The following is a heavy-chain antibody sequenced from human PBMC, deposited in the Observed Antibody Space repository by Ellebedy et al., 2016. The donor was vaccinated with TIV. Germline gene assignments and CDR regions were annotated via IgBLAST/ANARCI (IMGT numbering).Heavy chain of an antibody. V-gene: IGHV3-30-3*01. D-gene: IGHD6-19*01. J-gene: IGHJ4*02. CDR1: GFTFSSYS. CDR2: ISYDGSSK. Sequence: GESLKISCVVSGFTFSSYSMFSVRQAPGKGLEWVAVISYDGSSKYYADSVKGRFTISRDNSMTTLYLEMNSLRAEDTAVYYCARDLDKSSGWYGGAAYWGQGTLVTVSS. CDR3: ARDLDKSSGWYGGAAY.